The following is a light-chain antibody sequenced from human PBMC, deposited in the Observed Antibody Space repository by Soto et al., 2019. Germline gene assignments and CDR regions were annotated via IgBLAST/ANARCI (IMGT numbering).Light chain of an antibody. J-gene: IGLJ2*01. V-gene: IGLV2-14*01. CDR3: SSYTSSSTLVV. Sequence: QSALTQPASVSGSPGQSITISCTGTSSDVGGYNYVSWYQQHPGKAPKLMIYDVSNRASGVSNRFSGAKSGNTASLTISGLQAEDEAYYYCSSYTSSSTLVVFGGGTKLTVL. CDR1: SSDVGGYNY. CDR2: DVS.